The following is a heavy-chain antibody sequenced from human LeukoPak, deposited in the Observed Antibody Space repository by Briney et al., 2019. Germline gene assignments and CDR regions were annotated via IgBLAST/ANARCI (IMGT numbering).Heavy chain of an antibody. CDR1: GFTFFSYG. Sequence: PGGSLRLSCAASGFTFFSYGMHWVRQAPGKGLEWVTFIRYDGSDQAYADSVKSRFTISRDNSKNTFYLHMTSRRREDTAVYYCAKDAHYLFGGKRDFYFDYWGQGALVTVSS. D-gene: IGHD4-23*01. J-gene: IGHJ4*02. V-gene: IGHV3-30*02. CDR3: AKDAHYLFGGKRDFYFDY. CDR2: IRYDGSDQ.